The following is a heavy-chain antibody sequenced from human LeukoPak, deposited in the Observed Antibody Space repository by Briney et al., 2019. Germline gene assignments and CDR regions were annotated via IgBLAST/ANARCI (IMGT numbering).Heavy chain of an antibody. CDR1: GYTFTSYY. V-gene: IGHV1-46*01. D-gene: IGHD5-18*01. CDR2: INPSGGST. CDR3: ARGRGLHSYGSLGLFDY. J-gene: IGHJ4*02. Sequence: ASVKVSCKASGYTFTSYYMHWVRQAPGQGLEWMGIINPSGGSTSYAQKFQGRVTMTRDTSTSTVYMELSSLRSEDTAVYYCARGRGLHSYGSLGLFDYWGQGTLVTVSS.